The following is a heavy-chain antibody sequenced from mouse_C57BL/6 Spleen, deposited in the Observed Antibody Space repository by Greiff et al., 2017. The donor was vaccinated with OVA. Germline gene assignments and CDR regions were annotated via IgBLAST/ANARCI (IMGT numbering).Heavy chain of an antibody. CDR2: IYPGGGYT. D-gene: IGHD2-2*01. V-gene: IGHV1-63*01. CDR1: GYTFTNYW. J-gene: IGHJ4*01. CDR3: ARVGGYDGGYAMDY. Sequence: VKLMESGAELVRPGTSVKMSCKASGYTFTNYWIGWAKQRPGHGLEWIGDIYPGGGYTNYNEKFKGKATLTADKSSSTAYMQFSSLTSEDSAIYYCARVGGYDGGYAMDYWGQGTSVTVSS.